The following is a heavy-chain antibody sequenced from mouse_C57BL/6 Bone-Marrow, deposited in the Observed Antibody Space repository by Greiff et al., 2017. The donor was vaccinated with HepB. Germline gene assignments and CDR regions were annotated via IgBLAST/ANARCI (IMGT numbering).Heavy chain of an antibody. V-gene: IGHV5-6*01. CDR3: ARHGGYYVSYWYFDV. CDR2: ISSGGSYT. Sequence: DVQLVESGGDLVKPGGSLKLSCAASGFTFSSYGMSWVRQTPDKRLEWVATISSGGSYTYYPDSVKGRFTISRDNAKNTLYLQMSSLKSEDTAMYYCARHGGYYVSYWYFDVWGTGTTVTVSS. J-gene: IGHJ1*03. D-gene: IGHD2-3*01. CDR1: GFTFSSYG.